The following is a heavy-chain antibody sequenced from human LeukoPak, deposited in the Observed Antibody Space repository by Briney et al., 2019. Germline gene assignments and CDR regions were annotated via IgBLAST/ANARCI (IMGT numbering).Heavy chain of an antibody. CDR3: ARERLGYCSSTSCYNYYYYGMDV. Sequence: GGSLRLSCTASGFTFSSYGMAWVRQAPGKGLVWVSRINSDGSSTSYADSVKGRFTISRDNSKNTLYLQMNSLRAEDTAVYYCARERLGYCSSTSCYNYYYYGMDVWGQGTTVTVSS. V-gene: IGHV3-74*01. D-gene: IGHD2-2*02. J-gene: IGHJ6*02. CDR1: GFTFSSYG. CDR2: INSDGSST.